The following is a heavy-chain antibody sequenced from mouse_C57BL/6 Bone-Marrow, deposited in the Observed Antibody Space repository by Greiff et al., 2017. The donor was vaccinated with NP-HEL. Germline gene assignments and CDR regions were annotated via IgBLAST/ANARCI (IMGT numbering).Heavy chain of an antibody. CDR1: GYTFTSYG. V-gene: IGHV1-81*01. CDR2: IYPRSGNT. Sequence: QVQLQQSGAELVRPGASVKLSCKASGYTFTSYGISWVKQRTGQGLEWIGEIYPRSGNTYYNEKFKGKATLTADQSSSTAYMQLRSLTSEDSAVFCCAREDYYDNRLDYWGQGTTLTVSS. D-gene: IGHD1-1*01. J-gene: IGHJ2*01. CDR3: AREDYYDNRLDY.